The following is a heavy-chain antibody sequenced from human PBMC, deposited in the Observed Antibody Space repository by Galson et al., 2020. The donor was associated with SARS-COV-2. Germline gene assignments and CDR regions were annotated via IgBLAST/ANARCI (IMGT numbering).Heavy chain of an antibody. Sequence: SETMSLTCAVSGASVSGGAITTTNWWSWVRQPPGKGPEWIGEIYHNGSTNYNPSLKSRVTISIDKSKNQFSLNLNSVTAADTALYYCVREGAIFGVVYGLDVWGQGTMVTVSS. V-gene: IGHV4-4*02. J-gene: IGHJ6*02. CDR1: GASVSGGAITTTNW. CDR2: IYHNGST. CDR3: VREGAIFGVVYGLDV. D-gene: IGHD3-3*01.